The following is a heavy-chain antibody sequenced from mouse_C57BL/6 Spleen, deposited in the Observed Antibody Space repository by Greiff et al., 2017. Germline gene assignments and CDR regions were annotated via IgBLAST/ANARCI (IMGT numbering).Heavy chain of an antibody. D-gene: IGHD4-1*02. CDR3: AKLNWDGYWYFDV. J-gene: IGHJ1*03. CDR2: IWRGGST. CDR1: GFSLTSYG. Sequence: QVQLKESGPGLVQPSQSLSITCTVSGFSLTSYGVHWVRQSPGKGLEWLGVIWRGGSTDYNAAFMSRLSITKDNSKSQVFFKMNSLQADDTAIYYCAKLNWDGYWYFDVWGTGTTVTVSS. V-gene: IGHV2-5*01.